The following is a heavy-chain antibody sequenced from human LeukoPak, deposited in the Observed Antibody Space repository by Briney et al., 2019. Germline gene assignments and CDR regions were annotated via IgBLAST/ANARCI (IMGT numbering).Heavy chain of an antibody. CDR2: INHSGST. CDR3: ARGGHCSGGSCYYGVSRKMYYFDY. CDR1: GGSFSGYY. Sequence: SETLSLTCAVYGGSFSGYYWSWIRQPPGKGLEWIGEINHSGSTNYNPSLKSRVTISVDTSKNQFSLKLSSVTAADTAVYYCARGGHCSGGSCYYGVSRKMYYFDYWGQGTLVTVSS. J-gene: IGHJ4*02. V-gene: IGHV4-34*01. D-gene: IGHD2-15*01.